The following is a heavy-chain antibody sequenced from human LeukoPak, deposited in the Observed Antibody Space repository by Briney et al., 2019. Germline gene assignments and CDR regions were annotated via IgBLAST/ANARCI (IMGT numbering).Heavy chain of an antibody. V-gene: IGHV1-2*02. CDR1: GNNIIDYY. CDR2: INPKNGGT. CDR3: ARDVPILDTDGYDAFDI. D-gene: IGHD5-24*01. Sequence: ASVRVSCKLSGNNIIDYYINWMRQAPGQGLEWMGWINPKNGGTKYAQTFQGRVTMTWDTSISTAYMEPSRLTSDDTAVYYCARDVPILDTDGYDAFDIWGQGTLVPVS. J-gene: IGHJ3*02.